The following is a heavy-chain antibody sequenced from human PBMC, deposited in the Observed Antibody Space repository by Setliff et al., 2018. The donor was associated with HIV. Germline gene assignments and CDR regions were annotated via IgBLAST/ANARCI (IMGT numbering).Heavy chain of an antibody. Sequence: ASVKVSCKASGDIPRHYGFNWVRQAPGQGLEWVGSVIPVFGDTNYVQKLQGRVTMTTDTSTRTAYMELRSLKSDDTAVYYCARAEFVLRPTHFDYWGQGTLVTVSS. CDR2: VIPVFGDT. V-gene: IGHV1-18*01. CDR1: GDIPRHYG. D-gene: IGHD4-17*01. CDR3: ARAEFVLRPTHFDY. J-gene: IGHJ4*02.